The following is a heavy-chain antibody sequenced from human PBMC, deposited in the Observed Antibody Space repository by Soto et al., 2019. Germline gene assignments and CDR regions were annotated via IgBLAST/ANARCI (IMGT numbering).Heavy chain of an antibody. V-gene: IGHV3-9*01. D-gene: IGHD2-2*01. CDR1: GFTFDDYA. Sequence: GGSLRLSCAASGFTFDDYAMHWVRQAPGKGLEWVSGISWNSGSIGYADSVKGRFTISRDNAKNSLYLQMNSLRAEDTALYYCAKGLGYCSSTSCYGSYYYYMDVWGKGTTVTVSS. J-gene: IGHJ6*03. CDR2: ISWNSGSI. CDR3: AKGLGYCSSTSCYGSYYYYMDV.